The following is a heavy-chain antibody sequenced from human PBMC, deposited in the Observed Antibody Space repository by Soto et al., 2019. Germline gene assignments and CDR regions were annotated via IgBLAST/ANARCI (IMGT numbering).Heavy chain of an antibody. J-gene: IGHJ5*02. CDR3: ARPLDYDILTGSPTNWFDP. V-gene: IGHV4-39*01. Sequence: TSETPSLTCTVSGGSISSSSYYLGWIRQPPGKGLEWIGSIYYSGSTYYNPSLKSRVTISVDTSKNQFSLKLSSVTAADTAVYYCARPLDYDILTGSPTNWFDPWGQGTLVTVSS. D-gene: IGHD3-9*01. CDR1: GGSISSSSYY. CDR2: IYYSGST.